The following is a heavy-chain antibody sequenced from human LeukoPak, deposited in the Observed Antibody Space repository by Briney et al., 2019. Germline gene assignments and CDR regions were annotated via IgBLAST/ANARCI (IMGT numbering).Heavy chain of an antibody. J-gene: IGHJ4*02. V-gene: IGHV3-53*01. D-gene: IGHD5-12*01. CDR1: GFTVISNY. CDR3: ARDLGYSYAWGY. Sequence: PGGSLRLSCAASGFTVISNYMSWVRQAPGKGLELVSVIYSGGSTYYADSVKGRFTISRDNPKNTLYLQMKSLRAEDTAVYYCARDLGYSYAWGYWGQGTLVTVSS. CDR2: IYSGGST.